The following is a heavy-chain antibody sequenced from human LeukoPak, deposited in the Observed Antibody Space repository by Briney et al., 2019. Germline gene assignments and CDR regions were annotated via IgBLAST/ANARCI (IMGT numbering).Heavy chain of an antibody. V-gene: IGHV1-46*01. Sequence: ASVKVSCKASGYTFTSYDINWVRQAPGQGLEWMGIINPSGGSTSYAQKFQGRVTMTRDTSTSTVYMELSSLRSEDTAVYYCARDVIEDGPLWPDYWGQGTLVTVSS. J-gene: IGHJ4*02. CDR2: INPSGGST. D-gene: IGHD2/OR15-2a*01. CDR1: GYTFTSYD. CDR3: ARDVIEDGPLWPDY.